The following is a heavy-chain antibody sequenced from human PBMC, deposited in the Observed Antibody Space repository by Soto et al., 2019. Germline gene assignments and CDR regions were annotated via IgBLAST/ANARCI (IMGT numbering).Heavy chain of an antibody. CDR3: AAVGDIVATDHFDY. V-gene: IGHV1-58*01. CDR2: IVVGSGNT. CDR1: GFTFTSSS. D-gene: IGHD5-12*01. J-gene: IGHJ4*02. Sequence: SVKVSCKSSGFTFTSSSVQWVRQARGQRLEWIGWIVVGSGNTNYAQKFQERVTITRDMSTSTAYMELSSLRSEDTAVYYCAAVGDIVATDHFDYWGQGTLVTVSS.